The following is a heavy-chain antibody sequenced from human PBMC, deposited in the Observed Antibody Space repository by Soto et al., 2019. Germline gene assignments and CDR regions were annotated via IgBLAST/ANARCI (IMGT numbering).Heavy chain of an antibody. D-gene: IGHD1-26*01. CDR2: IYPADSDT. V-gene: IGHV5-51*01. Sequence: LGESLKISCKGSGYSFTNYWIAWLRQLPGKGLEYMGIIYPADSDTRYSPSFQGQVTISADKSINTAYLHWNTLKASDTAMFYCARDVSGRYNFDFWGQGTLVTVSS. CDR3: ARDVSGRYNFDF. CDR1: GYSFTNYW. J-gene: IGHJ4*02.